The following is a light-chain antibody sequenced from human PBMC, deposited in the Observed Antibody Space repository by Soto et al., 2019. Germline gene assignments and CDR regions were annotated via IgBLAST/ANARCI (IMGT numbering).Light chain of an antibody. CDR2: DVS. V-gene: IGLV2-14*03. CDR1: SSDIGGYNY. J-gene: IGLJ2*01. CDR3: GSYASSNTVL. Sequence: QSVLTQPASVSGSPGQSITISCTGTSSDIGGYNYVSWYQQHTGKAPKLMIYDVSDRPSGVSNRFSGSKSGNTASLTISGLQAEDEADYYCGSYASSNTVLFGGGTQLTVL.